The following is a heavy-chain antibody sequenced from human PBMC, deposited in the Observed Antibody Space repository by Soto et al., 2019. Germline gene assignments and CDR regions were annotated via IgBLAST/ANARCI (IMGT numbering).Heavy chain of an antibody. CDR2: ISGSGGST. J-gene: IGHJ3*02. Sequence: EVQLLESGGGLVQPGGSLRLSCAASGFTFSSYAMSWVRQAPGKGLEWVSAISGSGGSTYYADSVKGRFTISRDNSKNTLYLQMNSLRAEDTAVYYCAKSGGSPGSIYRRDAFDIWGQGTMVTVSS. D-gene: IGHD2-15*01. CDR1: GFTFSSYA. V-gene: IGHV3-23*01. CDR3: AKSGGSPGSIYRRDAFDI.